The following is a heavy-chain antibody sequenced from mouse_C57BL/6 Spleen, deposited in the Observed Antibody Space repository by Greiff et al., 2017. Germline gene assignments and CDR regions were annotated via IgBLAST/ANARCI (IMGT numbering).Heavy chain of an antibody. CDR1: GYAFTNYL. Sequence: VQLQQSGAELVRPGTSVKVSCKASGYAFTNYLIEWVKQRPGQGLEWIGVINPGSGGTNYNEKFKGKATLTADKSSSTAYMQLSSLTSEDSAVYFCARPNYYGSSSLDYWGQGTTLTVSS. V-gene: IGHV1-54*01. D-gene: IGHD1-1*01. CDR3: ARPNYYGSSSLDY. CDR2: INPGSGGT. J-gene: IGHJ2*01.